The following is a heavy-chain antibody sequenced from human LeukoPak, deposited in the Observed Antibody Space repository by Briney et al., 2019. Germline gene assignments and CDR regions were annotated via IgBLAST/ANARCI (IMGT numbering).Heavy chain of an antibody. V-gene: IGHV3-30-3*01. J-gene: IGHJ4*02. CDR1: GFTFSSYA. CDR3: ARDRVLHDFWSGYPDY. Sequence: PGGSLRLSCAASGFTFSSYAMHWVRQAPGKGLEWVAVISYDGSNKYYADSVKGRFTISRDNSKNTLYLQMNSLRAEDTAVYYCARDRVLHDFWSGYPDYWGQGTLVTVSS. D-gene: IGHD3-3*01. CDR2: ISYDGSNK.